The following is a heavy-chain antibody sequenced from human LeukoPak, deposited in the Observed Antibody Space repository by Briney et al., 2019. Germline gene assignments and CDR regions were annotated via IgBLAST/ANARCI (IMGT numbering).Heavy chain of an antibody. CDR2: IASSGDYA. V-gene: IGHV3-21*01. D-gene: IGHD6-19*01. CDR3: ARDPIAVAGKGFDY. J-gene: IGHJ4*02. Sequence: GGSLRLSCAASGFTFSTYSMNWVRQAPGKGLEWVSSIASSGDYAYYADSVKGRFTISRDNAKNSLYLQMNSLRAEDTAVYYCARDPIAVAGKGFDYWGQGTLVTVSS. CDR1: GFTFSTYS.